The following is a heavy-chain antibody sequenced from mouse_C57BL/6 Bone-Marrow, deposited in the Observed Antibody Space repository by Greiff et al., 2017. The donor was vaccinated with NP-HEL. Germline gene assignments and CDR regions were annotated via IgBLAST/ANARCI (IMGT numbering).Heavy chain of an antibody. D-gene: IGHD2-4*01. CDR2: INYDGSN. CDR1: GYSITSGYY. V-gene: IGHV3-6*02. CDR3: ARGITLY. J-gene: IGHJ2*01. Sequence: EVKLMESGPGLVKPSQSLSLTCSVTGYSITSGYYWNWIRQFPGNKLEWMGYINYDGSNNYNPSLKNRISITRDTSKNQFFLKLNSVTTEDTATYYCARGITLYWGQGTTLTVSS.